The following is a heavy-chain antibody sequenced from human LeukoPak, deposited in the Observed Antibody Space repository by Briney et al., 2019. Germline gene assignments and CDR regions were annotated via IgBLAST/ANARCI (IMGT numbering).Heavy chain of an antibody. CDR1: GYIFTRYG. V-gene: IGHV1-18*04. CDR2: ISAHYGNT. J-gene: IGHJ4*02. Sequence: ASVKVSCKASGYIFTRYGISWVRQAPGQGLEWMGWISAHYGNTNYAQKFQDRVTMTTDTSTNTAYMELRSLRPDDTAVYCCARDFFHGHCSGLSCFLLDYWGQGSLVTVS. D-gene: IGHD2-15*01. CDR3: ARDFFHGHCSGLSCFLLDY.